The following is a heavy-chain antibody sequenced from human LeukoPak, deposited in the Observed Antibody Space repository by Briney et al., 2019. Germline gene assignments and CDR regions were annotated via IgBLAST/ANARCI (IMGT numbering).Heavy chain of an antibody. D-gene: IGHD6-13*01. J-gene: IGHJ4*02. CDR3: ASTAAGRPIFDY. CDR2: INPNSGGT. V-gene: IGHV1-2*02. Sequence: ASVKVSCKASEYTFTGYYMHWVRQAPGQGLEWMGWINPNSGGTNYAQKFQGRVTMTRDTSISTAYMELSRLRSDDTAVYYCASTAAGRPIFDYWGQGTLVTVSS. CDR1: EYTFTGYY.